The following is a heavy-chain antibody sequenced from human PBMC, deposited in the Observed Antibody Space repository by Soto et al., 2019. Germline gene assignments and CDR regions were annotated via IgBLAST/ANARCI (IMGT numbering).Heavy chain of an antibody. Sequence: SLTCAVYGGSFSGYYWSWIRQPPGKGLEWIGEINHSGSTNYNPSLKSRVTISVDTSKNQFSLKLSSVTAADTAVYYCARVAKYDSSGSQSDYFDYWGQGTLVTVSS. CDR2: INHSGST. CDR3: ARVAKYDSSGSQSDYFDY. D-gene: IGHD3-22*01. J-gene: IGHJ4*02. V-gene: IGHV4-34*01. CDR1: GGSFSGYY.